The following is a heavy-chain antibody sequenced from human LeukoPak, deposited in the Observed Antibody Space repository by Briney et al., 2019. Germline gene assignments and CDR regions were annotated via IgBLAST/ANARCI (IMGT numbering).Heavy chain of an antibody. CDR3: ARQTVTARSMYFDY. V-gene: IGHV4-59*08. Sequence: SETLSLTCTVSGGSISSYYWSWIRQPPGKGLEWIGYIYYSGSTNYNPSLKSRVTISVDTSKNQFSLKRSSVTAADTAVYYCARQTVTARSMYFDYWGQGTLVTVSS. D-gene: IGHD2-21*02. CDR1: GGSISSYY. CDR2: IYYSGST. J-gene: IGHJ4*02.